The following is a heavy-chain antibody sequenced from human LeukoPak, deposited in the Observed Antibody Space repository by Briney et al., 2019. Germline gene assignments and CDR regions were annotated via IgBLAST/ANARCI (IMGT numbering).Heavy chain of an antibody. D-gene: IGHD3-3*01. Sequence: GGSLILSCAASGFTFSSYAMSWVRQAPGKGLEWVSAISGSGGSTYYADSVKGRFTISRDNSKNTLYLQMNSLRAEDTAVYYCAKDRDFGVPIGVFDYWGQGTLVTVSS. CDR2: ISGSGGST. CDR1: GFTFSSYA. V-gene: IGHV3-23*01. CDR3: AKDRDFGVPIGVFDY. J-gene: IGHJ4*02.